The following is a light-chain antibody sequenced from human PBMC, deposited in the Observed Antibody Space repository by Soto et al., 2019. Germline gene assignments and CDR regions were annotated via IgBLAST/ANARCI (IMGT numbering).Light chain of an antibody. Sequence: SYELTQPPSVSVTPGQTARIPCGGNDIGTKSVHWYQQQPDQSPVLVVYDDSDRPSGIPERFSGSNSGNAATLTISRVEAGDEADYYCHLWDNTSDQPVFGGGTKLTVL. CDR3: HLWDNTSDQPV. V-gene: IGLV3-21*02. CDR1: DIGTKS. CDR2: DDS. J-gene: IGLJ2*01.